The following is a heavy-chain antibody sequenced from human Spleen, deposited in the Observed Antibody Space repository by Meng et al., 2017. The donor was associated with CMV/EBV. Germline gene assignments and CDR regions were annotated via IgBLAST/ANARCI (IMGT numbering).Heavy chain of an antibody. J-gene: IGHJ6*02. D-gene: IGHD6-13*01. CDR2: MNPNSGNT. V-gene: IGHV1-8*01. CDR3: ARRYSSSWYLPYYYGMDV. CDR1: GYTFTSYD. Sequence: ASVKVSCKASGYTFTSYDINWVRQATGQGLEWMGWMNPNSGNTGYAQKFQGRVTMTRNTSISTAYMELSSLRSEDTAVYYWARRYSSSWYLPYYYGMDVWGQGTTVTVSS.